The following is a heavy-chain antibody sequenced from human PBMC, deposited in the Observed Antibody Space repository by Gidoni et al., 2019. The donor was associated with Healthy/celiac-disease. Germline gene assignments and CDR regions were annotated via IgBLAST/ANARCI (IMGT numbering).Heavy chain of an antibody. J-gene: IGHJ4*02. D-gene: IGHD3-22*01. CDR3: ARPYYYDSSGYVY. V-gene: IGHV3-48*02. CDR2: ISSSSSTI. CDR1: GVTVSSYS. Sequence: EVQLGESGGGLVQPGGSLRLSCAAAGVTVSSYSMNLVRQAPGKGLEWVSYISSSSSTIYYADSVKGRFTISRDNAKTSLYLQMNSLRDEDTAVYYCARPYYYDSSGYVYLGQGTLVTVSS.